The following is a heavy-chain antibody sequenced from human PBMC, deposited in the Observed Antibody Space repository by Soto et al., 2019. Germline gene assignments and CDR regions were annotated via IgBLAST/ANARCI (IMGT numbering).Heavy chain of an antibody. V-gene: IGHV4-34*01. CDR1: GGSFSGYY. CDR3: ASPTVWVGAFDI. Sequence: QVQLQQWGAGLLKPSETLSLTCAVYGGSFSGYYWSWIRQPPGKGLEWIGEINHSGSTNYNPSLKSRVTISVDTSKNQFSLKLSSVTAADTAVYYCASPTVWVGAFDIWGQGTMVTVSS. D-gene: IGHD2-8*01. J-gene: IGHJ3*02. CDR2: INHSGST.